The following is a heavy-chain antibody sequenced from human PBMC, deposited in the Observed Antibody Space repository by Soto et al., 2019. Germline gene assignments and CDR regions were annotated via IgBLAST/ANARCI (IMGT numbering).Heavy chain of an antibody. CDR3: AHSRGTGVYCDSTSCLSWFDP. J-gene: IGHJ5*02. Sequence: QITLEESGPPLVEPTQTLTLTCTFSGFSLSASGVGVGWIRQPPGEALEWLALVSWNGDERYSPSLKSRLTITKDTSKNQVVLTMTNMDPVDTATYYCAHSRGTGVYCDSTSCLSWFDPWGQGALVTVSS. CDR1: GFSLSASGVG. CDR2: VSWNGDE. V-gene: IGHV2-5*01. D-gene: IGHD2-2*01.